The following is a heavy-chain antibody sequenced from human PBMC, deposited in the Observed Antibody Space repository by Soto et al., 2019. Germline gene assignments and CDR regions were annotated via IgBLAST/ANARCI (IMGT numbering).Heavy chain of an antibody. Sequence: EVQLVESGGGLVQPGGSLKLSCAASGFTFSGSAMHWVRQASGKGLEWVGRIRSKAKSYATVYAASVKGRVTISRDDSKNTAYLKMNSLKTEDTAVYYCTRLGIAAAGTDYWGQGTLVTVSS. V-gene: IGHV3-73*02. J-gene: IGHJ4*02. CDR1: GFTFSGSA. CDR3: TRLGIAAAGTDY. D-gene: IGHD6-13*01. CDR2: IRSKAKSYAT.